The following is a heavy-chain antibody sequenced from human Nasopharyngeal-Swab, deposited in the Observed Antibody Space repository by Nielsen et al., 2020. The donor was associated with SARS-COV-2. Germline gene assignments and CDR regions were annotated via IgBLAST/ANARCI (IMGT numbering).Heavy chain of an antibody. CDR2: INHSGST. V-gene: IGHV4-34*01. CDR1: GGSFSGYS. J-gene: IGHJ4*02. Sequence: SENLSLTCAVYGGSFSGYSWSWIRKPPGKGLEWIGEINHSGSTNYNPSLKSRVTISVGTSKNQFSLKLSSVTAADTAVYYCARGRVGAKDYWGQGTLVTVSS. D-gene: IGHD1-26*01. CDR3: ARGRVGAKDY.